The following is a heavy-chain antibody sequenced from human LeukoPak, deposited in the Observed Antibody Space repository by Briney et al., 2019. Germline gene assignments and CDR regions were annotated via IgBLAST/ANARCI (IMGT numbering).Heavy chain of an antibody. CDR3: AMLAVAGRELDY. J-gene: IGHJ4*02. D-gene: IGHD6-19*01. V-gene: IGHV3-74*01. CDR2: ISGDGRGT. Sequence: LPGGSLRLSCVASGFTFSYYWMHWVRQAPGKGLVWVSQISGDGRGTNYADSVKGRFTISRDNAKNTLYLQMNSLRAEDTAVYYCAMLAVAGRELDYWGQGTLVTVSS. CDR1: GFTFSYYW.